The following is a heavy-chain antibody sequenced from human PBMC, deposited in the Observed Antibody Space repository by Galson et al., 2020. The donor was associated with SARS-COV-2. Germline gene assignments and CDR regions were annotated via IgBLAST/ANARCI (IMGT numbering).Heavy chain of an antibody. CDR3: ARGDSEYYYGAGSYFFDY. J-gene: IGHJ4*02. Sequence: SETLSLTCTVSGGSISSYYWSWIRQPPGKGLEWLGYIYYSGSTNYNPSPKSRVTISVDTSKNQFSLKLSSVTAADTAVYYCARGDSEYYYGAGSYFFDYGGQGTLVTVSS. CDR2: IYYSGST. CDR1: GGSISSYY. V-gene: IGHV4-59*13. D-gene: IGHD3-10*01.